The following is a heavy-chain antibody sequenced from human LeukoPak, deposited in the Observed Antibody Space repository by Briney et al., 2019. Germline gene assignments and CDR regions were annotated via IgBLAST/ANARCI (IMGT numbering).Heavy chain of an antibody. CDR3: ARVVIRFGELLGY. J-gene: IGHJ4*02. Sequence: GASVKVSCKASGGTFSSYAINWVRQATGQGLEWMGWMNPNSGNTGYAQKFQGRVTMTRNTSISTAYMELSSLRSEDTAVYYCARVVIRFGELLGYWGQGTLVTVSS. CDR1: GGTFSSYA. V-gene: IGHV1-8*02. CDR2: MNPNSGNT. D-gene: IGHD3-10*02.